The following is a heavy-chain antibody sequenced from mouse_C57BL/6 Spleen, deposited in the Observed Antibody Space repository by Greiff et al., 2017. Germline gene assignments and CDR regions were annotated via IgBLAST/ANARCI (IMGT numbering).Heavy chain of an antibody. CDR3: ARNDYGSSDWYFDV. CDR2: IWSGGST. V-gene: IGHV2-2*01. J-gene: IGHJ1*03. CDR1: GFSLTSYG. Sequence: QVQLKESGPGLVQPSQSLSITCTVSGFSLTSYGVHWVRQSPGKGLEWLGVIWSGGSTDYNAAFISILSISKDNSKSQVFFKMNSLQADDTSIYYCARNDYGSSDWYFDVWGTGTTVTVSS. D-gene: IGHD1-1*01.